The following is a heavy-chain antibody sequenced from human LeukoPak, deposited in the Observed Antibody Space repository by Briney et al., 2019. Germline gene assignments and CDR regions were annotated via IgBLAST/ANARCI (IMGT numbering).Heavy chain of an antibody. J-gene: IGHJ5*02. CDR2: INPNSGGT. V-gene: IGHV1-2*02. CDR1: GYTFTGYY. D-gene: IGHD1-7*01. Sequence: ASVKVSCKASGYTFTGYYMHWVRQAPGQGLEWMGWINPNSGGTNYAQKFQGRVTMTRDTSISTAYMELGRLRSDDTAVYYCARIVYENYLWFDPWGQGTLVTVSS. CDR3: ARIVYENYLWFDP.